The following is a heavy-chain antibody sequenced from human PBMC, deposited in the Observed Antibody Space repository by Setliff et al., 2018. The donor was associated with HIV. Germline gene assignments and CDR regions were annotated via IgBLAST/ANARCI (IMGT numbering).Heavy chain of an antibody. Sequence: PGGSLRLSCVASGFTFSSYGMHWVRQAPGKGLEWVAFILHDGSDKDCSDSVKGRFTISRDNSKNTLYLQMNSLRTEDTAVYYCTKNLYTSRWSPLDYWGQGTLVTSPQ. J-gene: IGHJ4*02. V-gene: IGHV3-30*02. D-gene: IGHD2-8*01. CDR2: ILHDGSDK. CDR3: TKNLYTSRWSPLDY. CDR1: GFTFSSYG.